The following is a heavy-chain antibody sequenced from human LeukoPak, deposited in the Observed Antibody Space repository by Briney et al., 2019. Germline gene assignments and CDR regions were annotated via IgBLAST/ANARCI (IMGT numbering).Heavy chain of an antibody. V-gene: IGHV4-61*05. Sequence: SETLSLTCTVSGGSISSGGYYWGWSRQPPGKGLDCICFVQSANTNYNPSLKSRVTISVDKSKKQFSLRLTSVTAADTAVYYCARAGMLPYAFDVWGQGTTVTVSS. CDR2: VQSANT. CDR1: GGSISSGGYY. CDR3: ARAGMLPYAFDV. D-gene: IGHD2-15*01. J-gene: IGHJ3*01.